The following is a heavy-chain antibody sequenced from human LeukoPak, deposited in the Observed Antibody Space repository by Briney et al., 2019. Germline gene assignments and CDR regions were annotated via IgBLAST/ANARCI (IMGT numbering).Heavy chain of an antibody. Sequence: GASVKVSCKASGYTFTGYYMHWVRQAPGQGLEWMGWINPNSGGTNYAQKFQGRVTMTRDTSISTAYMELSRLRSDDTAVYYCARSFMVRGVILDDYWGQGTLVTVSS. CDR1: GYTFTGYY. J-gene: IGHJ4*02. V-gene: IGHV1-2*02. CDR2: INPNSGGT. CDR3: ARSFMVRGVILDDY. D-gene: IGHD3-10*01.